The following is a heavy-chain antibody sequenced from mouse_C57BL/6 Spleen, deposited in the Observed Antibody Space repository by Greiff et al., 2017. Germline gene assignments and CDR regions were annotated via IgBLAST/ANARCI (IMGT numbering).Heavy chain of an antibody. V-gene: IGHV1-76*01. CDR3: AREDYYGSSYFDY. J-gene: IGHJ2*01. Sequence: QVQLKESGAELVRPGASVKLSCKASGYTFTDYYINWVKQRPGQGLEWIARLYPGSGNTYYNEKFKGKATLTAEKSSSTAYMQLSSLTSEDSAVYFCAREDYYGSSYFDYWGQGTTLTVSS. CDR2: LYPGSGNT. D-gene: IGHD1-1*01. CDR1: GYTFTDYY.